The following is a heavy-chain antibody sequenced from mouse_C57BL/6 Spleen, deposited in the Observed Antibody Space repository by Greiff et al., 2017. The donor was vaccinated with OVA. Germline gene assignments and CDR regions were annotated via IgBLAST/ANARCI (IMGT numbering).Heavy chain of an antibody. J-gene: IGHJ4*01. V-gene: IGHV1-15*01. CDR1: GYTFTDYE. Sequence: VQVVESGAELVRPGASVTLSCKASGYTFTDYEMHWVKQTPVHGLEWIGAIDPETGGTAYNQKFKGKAILTADKSSSTAYMELRSLTSEDSAVYYCTALYAMDYWGQGTSVTVSS. CDR3: TALYAMDY. CDR2: IDPETGGT.